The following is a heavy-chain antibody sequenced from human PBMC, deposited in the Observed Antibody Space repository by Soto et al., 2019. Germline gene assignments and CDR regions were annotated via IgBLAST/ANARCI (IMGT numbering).Heavy chain of an antibody. CDR2: IYPGDADT. V-gene: IGHV5-51*01. CDR3: ARTSAAGKYYYGMDV. CDR1: GYSFTSYW. J-gene: IGHJ6*02. Sequence: EVQLVQSGAEVKKPGESLKISCKGSGYSFTSYWIGWVRQMPGKGLEWMGIIYPGDADTRYSPSFQGQVTISPDKSIITAYLQWSSLKASDPAMYYCARTSAAGKYYYGMDVWGQGTTVTVSS. D-gene: IGHD6-13*01.